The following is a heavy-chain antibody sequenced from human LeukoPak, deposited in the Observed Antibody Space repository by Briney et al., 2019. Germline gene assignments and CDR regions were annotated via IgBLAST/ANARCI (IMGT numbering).Heavy chain of an antibody. J-gene: IGHJ3*02. CDR3: ARGGTVVPAAPDAFDI. CDR2: IIPILGIA. CDR1: GGTFSSYT. V-gene: IGHV1-69*02. D-gene: IGHD2-2*01. Sequence: SVKVSCKASGGTFSSYTISRVRQAPGQGLEWMGRIIPILGIANYAQKIQGRVTITADKSTSTAYMELSSLRSEDTAVYYCARGGTVVPAAPDAFDIWGQGTMVTVSS.